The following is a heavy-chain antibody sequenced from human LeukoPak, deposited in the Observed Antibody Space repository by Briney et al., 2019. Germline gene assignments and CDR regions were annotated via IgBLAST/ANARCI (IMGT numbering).Heavy chain of an antibody. D-gene: IGHD1-26*01. CDR1: GYSFNSQG. CDR3: ARGMEPYYYMDV. CDR2: INPNSGGT. V-gene: IGHV1-2*02. Sequence: ASVKVSCKASGYSFNSQGMNWVRQAPGQGLEWMGWINPNSGGTNYAQKFQGRVTMTRDTSISTAYMELSRLRSDDTAVYYCARGMEPYYYMDVWGKGTTVTVSS. J-gene: IGHJ6*03.